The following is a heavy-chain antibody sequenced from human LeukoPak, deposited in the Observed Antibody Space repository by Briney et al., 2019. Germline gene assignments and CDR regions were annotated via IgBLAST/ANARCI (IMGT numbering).Heavy chain of an antibody. D-gene: IGHD6-13*01. CDR1: GGSFSGYY. CDR3: ARMYSSSWYVFDY. Sequence: SETLSRNCAVYGGSFSGYYWSWIRRPPGKGLEWIGEINHSGSTNYNPSLKSRVTISVDTSKNQFSLKLSAVTAADTAVYYCARMYSSSWYVFDYWGQGTLVTVSS. V-gene: IGHV4-34*01. J-gene: IGHJ4*02. CDR2: INHSGST.